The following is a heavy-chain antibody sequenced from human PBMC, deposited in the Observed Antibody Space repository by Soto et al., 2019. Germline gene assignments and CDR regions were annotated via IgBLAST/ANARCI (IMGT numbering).Heavy chain of an antibody. CDR1: GGSITSYY. J-gene: IGHJ4*02. CDR3: ARNPQAPVDFDH. Sequence: PSETLSLTCTVSGGSITSYYWSWIRQPPGKRLEWIGHIYSTGSTHYNPSLKSRVTISLGTSENQLSLTLTSVTAADTAVYYCARNPQAPVDFDHCGPRTRVTVSS. V-gene: IGHV4-4*08. CDR2: IYSTGST.